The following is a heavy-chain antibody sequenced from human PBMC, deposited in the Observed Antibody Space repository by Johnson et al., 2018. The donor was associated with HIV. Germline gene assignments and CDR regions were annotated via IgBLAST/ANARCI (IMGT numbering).Heavy chain of an antibody. Sequence: QVQLVESGGGVVQPGRSLKLSCAVSGFTFSSYAMHWVRQAPGKGLEWVAVISYDGSNKYYADSVKGRFTISRDYSKNSLYLQMNSVRAEETAVYYCAGEEGDGFGIWGQGTIVNVS. J-gene: IGHJ3*02. CDR2: ISYDGSNK. CDR1: GFTFSSYA. V-gene: IGHV3-30-3*01. CDR3: AGEEGDGFGI.